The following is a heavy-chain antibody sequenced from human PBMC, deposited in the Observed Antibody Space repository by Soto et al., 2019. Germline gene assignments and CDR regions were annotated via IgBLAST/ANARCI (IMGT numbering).Heavy chain of an antibody. CDR3: AKGTYYYGSAPYCFDY. CDR2: ISDSGGST. J-gene: IGHJ4*02. D-gene: IGHD3-10*01. Sequence: GGSLRLSCAAPGFTFSSYAMSWVRQAPGKGLEWVSGISDSGGSTYYADSVKGRFTISRDNSKNTPYLQMNSLRAEDTAVYYCAKGTYYYGSAPYCFDYWGQGTLVTVSS. CDR1: GFTFSSYA. V-gene: IGHV3-23*01.